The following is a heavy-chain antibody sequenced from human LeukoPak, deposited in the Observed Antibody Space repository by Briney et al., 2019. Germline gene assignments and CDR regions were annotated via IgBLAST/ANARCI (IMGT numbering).Heavy chain of an antibody. D-gene: IGHD3-3*01. V-gene: IGHV3-23*01. J-gene: IGHJ4*02. Sequence: GGSLRLSCAASGFTFSNYALSWVRQAPGKGLEWVSTISGSGGSSTYYADSVKGRFTISRDNSKNTLYLQMNSLRAEDTAVYYCAKMDFWSGYPDYWGQGTLVTVSS. CDR2: ISGSGGSST. CDR3: AKMDFWSGYPDY. CDR1: GFTFSNYA.